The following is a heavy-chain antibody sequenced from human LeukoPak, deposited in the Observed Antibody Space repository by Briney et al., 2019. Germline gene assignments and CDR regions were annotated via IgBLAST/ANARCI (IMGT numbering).Heavy chain of an antibody. J-gene: IGHJ3*02. V-gene: IGHV1-69*13. CDR3: ARDDGRYFDRLGHDAFDI. D-gene: IGHD3-9*01. Sequence: SVKVSCKASGGTFSSYAISWVRQAPGQGLEWMGGIIPIFGTSNYAQKFQGRVTITADESTSTAYMELSSLRSEDTAVYYCARDDGRYFDRLGHDAFDIWGQGTLVTVSS. CDR2: IIPIFGTS. CDR1: GGTFSSYA.